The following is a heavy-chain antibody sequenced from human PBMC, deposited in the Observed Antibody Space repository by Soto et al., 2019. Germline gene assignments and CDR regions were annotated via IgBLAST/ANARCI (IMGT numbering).Heavy chain of an antibody. D-gene: IGHD4-17*01. V-gene: IGHV1-69*13. CDR3: ARPSRYYGDYGFDY. CDR1: GGTISSYA. Sequence: GASVKASCKSSGGTISSYAISWVRQAPGQGLEWMGGIIPIFGTANYAQKFQGRVTITADESTSTAYMELSSLRSEDTAVYYCARPSRYYGDYGFDYWGQGTLVTVSS. J-gene: IGHJ4*02. CDR2: IIPIFGTA.